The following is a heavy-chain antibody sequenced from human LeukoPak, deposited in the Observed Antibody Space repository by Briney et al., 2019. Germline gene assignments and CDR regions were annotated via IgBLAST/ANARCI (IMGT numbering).Heavy chain of an antibody. J-gene: IGHJ4*02. Sequence: SETLSLTCTVSGYSISSGYYWGWIRQPPGKGLEWIGSIYHSGSTYYNPSLKSRATISVDTSKNQFSLKLSSVTAADTAVYYCARASYGDWGYWGQGTLVTVSS. D-gene: IGHD4-17*01. CDR2: IYHSGST. V-gene: IGHV4-38-2*02. CDR1: GYSISSGYY. CDR3: ARASYGDWGY.